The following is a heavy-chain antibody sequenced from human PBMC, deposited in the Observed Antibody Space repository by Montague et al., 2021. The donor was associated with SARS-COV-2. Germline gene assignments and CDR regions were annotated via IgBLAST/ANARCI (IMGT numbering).Heavy chain of an antibody. D-gene: IGHD1-26*01. CDR2: TYYRSKWYN. CDR1: GDSVASNSAA. CDR3: AREGEWELQGPRHSSSYFAMDV. J-gene: IGHJ6*02. Sequence: CAISGDSVASNSAAWIWIRQSPSRGLEWLARTYYRSKWYNEYAVSVKSRISIILDTSKNHLSLQVNSVTPEDTAVYYCAREGEWELQGPRHSSSYFAMDVWGQGTSVTVSS. V-gene: IGHV6-1*01.